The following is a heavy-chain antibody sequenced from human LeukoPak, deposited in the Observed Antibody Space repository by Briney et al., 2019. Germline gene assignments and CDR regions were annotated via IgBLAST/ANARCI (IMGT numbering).Heavy chain of an antibody. V-gene: IGHV3-11*04. CDR2: ISSSGSTI. D-gene: IGHD3-3*01. Sequence: GGSLRLSCAASGFTFSDYYVSWIRQAPGKGLEWVSYISSSGSTIYYADSVKDRFTISRDNAKNSLYLQMNSLRAEDTAVYYCARCDSLFGVVIYYYYYYMDVWGKGTTVTVSS. CDR3: ARCDSLFGVVIYYYYYYMDV. J-gene: IGHJ6*03. CDR1: GFTFSDYY.